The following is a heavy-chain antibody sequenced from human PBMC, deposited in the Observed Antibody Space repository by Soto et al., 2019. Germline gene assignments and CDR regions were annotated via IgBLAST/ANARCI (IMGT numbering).Heavy chain of an antibody. CDR2: LYYTGST. V-gene: IGHV4-59*08. Sequence: SETLSLTCNVSGGSISDFYWSWIRQSPGKRLEWIGYLYYTGSTNYNPSLKSRVTISVDTSKNQFSLKLSSVTAADTAVYYCAIPFQGVRDVWGQGTTVTVSS. J-gene: IGHJ6*02. CDR1: GGSISDFY. D-gene: IGHD3-10*01. CDR3: AIPFQGVRDV.